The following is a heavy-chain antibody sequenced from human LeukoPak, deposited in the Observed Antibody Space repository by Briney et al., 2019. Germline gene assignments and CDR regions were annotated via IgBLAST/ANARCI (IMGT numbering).Heavy chain of an antibody. J-gene: IGHJ4*02. V-gene: IGHV4-34*01. CDR3: AGATATGTGRAFHY. Sequence: SQSLSLTCAVYGDSITAYYWTWIRQPPGKRLEWIGEVRHSGSTNYNPSLKSRVTMSVDMSKNQFSLKLNSVTAADTAVYYCAGATATGTGRAFHYWAQGNLVPVS. D-gene: IGHD3-10*01. CDR1: GDSITAYY. CDR2: VRHSGST.